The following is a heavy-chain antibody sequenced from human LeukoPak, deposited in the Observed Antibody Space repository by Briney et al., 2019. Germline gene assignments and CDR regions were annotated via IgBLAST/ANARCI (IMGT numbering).Heavy chain of an antibody. CDR1: GFTFSSYG. Sequence: GGALRLSCAASGFTFSSYGMSWVRQAPGKGLEWVSAISGSGGSTYYADSVKGRFTISRDNSKNTLYLQMNSLRAENTAVYYCAKEVFGYSYWDHWGQGTLVTVSS. CDR3: AKEVFGYSYWDH. V-gene: IGHV3-23*01. CDR2: ISGSGGST. J-gene: IGHJ4*02. D-gene: IGHD5-18*01.